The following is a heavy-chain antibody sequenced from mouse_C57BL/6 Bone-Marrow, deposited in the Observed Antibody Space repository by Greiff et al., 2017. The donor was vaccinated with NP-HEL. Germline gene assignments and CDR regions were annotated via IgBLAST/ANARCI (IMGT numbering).Heavy chain of an antibody. D-gene: IGHD1-1*01. CDR1: GYTFTSYG. V-gene: IGHV1-81*01. J-gene: IGHJ1*03. CDR3: ARWGYYGSSYWYFDV. CDR2: IYPRSGNT. Sequence: QLKQSGAELARPGASVKLSCKASGYTFTSYGISWVKQRTGQGLEWIGEIYPRSGNTYYNEKFKGKATLTADKSSSTAYMELRSLTSEDSAVYFCARWGYYGSSYWYFDVWGTGTTVTVSS.